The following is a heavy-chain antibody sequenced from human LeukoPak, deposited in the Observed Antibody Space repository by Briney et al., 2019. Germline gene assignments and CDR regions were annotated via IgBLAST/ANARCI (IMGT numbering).Heavy chain of an antibody. Sequence: PGRSLRLSCAASGFTFSSYGMHWVRQAPGKGLEWVAVISYDGSNKYYADSVKGRFTISRDNSKNTLYLQMNSLRAEDTAVYYCAKAPGIDDISPFDHWGQGTLVTVSS. CDR1: GFTFSSYG. CDR3: AKAPGIDDISPFDH. V-gene: IGHV3-30*18. CDR2: ISYDGSNK. J-gene: IGHJ4*02. D-gene: IGHD3-22*01.